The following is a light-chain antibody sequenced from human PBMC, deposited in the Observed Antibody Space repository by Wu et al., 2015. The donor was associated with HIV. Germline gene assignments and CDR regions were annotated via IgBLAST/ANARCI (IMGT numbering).Light chain of an antibody. Sequence: EIMLTQSPGTLSLSPEERVTLSCRASQTVNDNYLAWYQQKSGQAPRLLIYGASSRATGIPNRFGGSGSGTDFTLTIGSLEPDDSAVYYCQQYGNSPYTFGQGTKLEIK. CDR2: GAS. J-gene: IGKJ2*01. CDR1: QTVNDNY. CDR3: QQYGNSPYT. V-gene: IGKV3-20*01.